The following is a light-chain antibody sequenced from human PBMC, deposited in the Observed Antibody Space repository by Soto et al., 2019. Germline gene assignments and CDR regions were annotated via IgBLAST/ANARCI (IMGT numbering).Light chain of an antibody. CDR3: KVWESGRGV. CDR1: NIGGKS. CDR2: DDS. J-gene: IGLJ1*01. Sequence: YELAQPPSVSVAPGQTASITCVGNNIGGKSVHWYQQKPGQAPVLVVYDDSDRPSGIPERFSGSNSVNTATLTISRVAAGDEADYYCKVWESGRGVFAKGTKVTVL. V-gene: IGLV3-21*02.